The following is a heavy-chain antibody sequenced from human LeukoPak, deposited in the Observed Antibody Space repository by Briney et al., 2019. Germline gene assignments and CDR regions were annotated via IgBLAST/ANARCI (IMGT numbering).Heavy chain of an antibody. D-gene: IGHD2-15*01. CDR1: GGSISSGGYY. Sequence: SETLSLTCTVSGGSISSGGYYWSWIRQHPGKGLEWIGYIYYSGSTYYNPSLKSRVTISVDTSKNQLSLKLSSVTAADTAVYYCASCRLGPIDYWGQGTLVTVSS. V-gene: IGHV4-31*03. CDR2: IYYSGST. J-gene: IGHJ4*02. CDR3: ASCRLGPIDY.